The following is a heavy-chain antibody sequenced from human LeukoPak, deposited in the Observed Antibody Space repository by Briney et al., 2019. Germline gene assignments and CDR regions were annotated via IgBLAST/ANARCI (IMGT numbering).Heavy chain of an antibody. V-gene: IGHV5-51*01. Sequence: GEALKIPCKGSGCSFTSYWFGWVRQMPGKGLEWMGIIYPGDSDTRYSPSSEGQVTILASEYISTAYLQWSSLKAADTAMYYCARHRGRWNDGIDYWGQGTLVTVSS. D-gene: IGHD1-1*01. CDR2: IYPGDSDT. CDR1: GCSFTSYW. J-gene: IGHJ4*02. CDR3: ARHRGRWNDGIDY.